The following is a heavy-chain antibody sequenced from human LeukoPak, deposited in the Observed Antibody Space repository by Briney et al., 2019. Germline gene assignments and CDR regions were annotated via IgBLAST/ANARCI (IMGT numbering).Heavy chain of an antibody. J-gene: IGHJ4*02. V-gene: IGHV4-59*01. CDR2: IYYSGSA. D-gene: IGHD2-2*01. Sequence: PSETLSLTCTVSGASISSYYWSWIRQPPGKGLEWIGYIYYSGSANYNPSLKSRVTISVDTSKDQFSLKLRSVTAADTAVYYCARERRSAAANYFDYWSQGTLVTVSS. CDR1: GASISSYY. CDR3: ARERRSAAANYFDY.